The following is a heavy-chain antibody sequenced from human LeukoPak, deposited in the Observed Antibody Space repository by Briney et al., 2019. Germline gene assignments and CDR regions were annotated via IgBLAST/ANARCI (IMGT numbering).Heavy chain of an antibody. CDR1: GGSISSGIYY. V-gene: IGHV4-39*01. CDR3: ARHIWQSTARPWFDP. J-gene: IGHJ5*02. Sequence: SETLSLTCTVSGGSISSGIYYWGWIRQTPGKGLEWIGTIYYSGATYYNPSLKSRVTISVDTSKNQFSLKVSSVIAADMALYYCARHIWQSTARPWFDPWGQGTLVTVSS. CDR2: IYYSGAT. D-gene: IGHD2-21*01.